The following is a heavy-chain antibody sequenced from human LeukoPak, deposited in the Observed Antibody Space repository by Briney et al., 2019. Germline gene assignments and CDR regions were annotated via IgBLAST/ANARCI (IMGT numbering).Heavy chain of an antibody. D-gene: IGHD3-10*01. Sequence: SETLSLTCTVSGGSVSSGSYYWSWIRQPPGKGLEWIGYIYYSGSTNYNPSLKSRVTIPVDTSKNQFSLKLSSVTAAGTAVYYCARGRRVRGVRSFDPWGQGTLVTVSS. J-gene: IGHJ5*02. CDR1: GGSVSSGSYY. CDR3: ARGRRVRGVRSFDP. CDR2: IYYSGST. V-gene: IGHV4-61*01.